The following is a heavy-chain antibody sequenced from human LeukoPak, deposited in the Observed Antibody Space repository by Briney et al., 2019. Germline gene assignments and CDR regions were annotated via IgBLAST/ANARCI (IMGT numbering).Heavy chain of an antibody. CDR2: IKQDGSEK. Sequence: HTSETLSLTCAVYGGSFSGYYWSWIRQPPGKGLEWVANIKQDGSEKYYVDSVKGRFTISRDNAKNSLYLQMNSLRAEDTAVYYCAREKGDYGDYRSYFDYWGQGTLVTVSS. J-gene: IGHJ4*02. V-gene: IGHV3-7*01. D-gene: IGHD4-17*01. CDR1: GGSFSGYY. CDR3: AREKGDYGDYRSYFDY.